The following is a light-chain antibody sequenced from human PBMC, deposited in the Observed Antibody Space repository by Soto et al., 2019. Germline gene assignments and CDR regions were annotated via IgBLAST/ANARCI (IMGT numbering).Light chain of an antibody. CDR3: SSYRSDSTVV. J-gene: IGLJ2*01. Sequence: QSALTQPASVSGSPGQSISIPCTGTSSDVGGYNYVSWYQQHPGKAPKLMIYDVSYRPSGVSNRFSGSKSGNTASLTISGLQAEDEADYFCSSYRSDSTVVFGGGTKLTVL. CDR2: DVS. CDR1: SSDVGGYNY. V-gene: IGLV2-14*01.